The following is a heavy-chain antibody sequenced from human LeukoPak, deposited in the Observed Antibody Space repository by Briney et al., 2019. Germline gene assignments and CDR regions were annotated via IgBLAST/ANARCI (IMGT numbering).Heavy chain of an antibody. V-gene: IGHV1-46*01. Sequence: ASVKVSCKASGYTFTSYYMHWVRQVPGQGLEWMGIINPSGGSTSYAQKFQGRVTMTRDTSTSTVYMELSSLRSEDTAVYYCASTLGQGTSIAAAGGGFDYWGQGTLVTVSS. CDR2: INPSGGST. CDR1: GYTFTSYY. D-gene: IGHD6-13*01. J-gene: IGHJ4*02. CDR3: ASTLGQGTSIAAAGGGFDY.